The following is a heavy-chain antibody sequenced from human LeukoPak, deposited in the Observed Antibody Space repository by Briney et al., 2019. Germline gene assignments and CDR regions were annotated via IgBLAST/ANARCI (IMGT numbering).Heavy chain of an antibody. Sequence: GASVKVSCKASGYIFTTYDINWVRLAPGQGLEWMAWMNPNTGNTGFAQKFQGRVTVSRNTDISTAYMELNSLRSEDTAVYYCARFGGGATKDDRLDYWGQGTLVTVSS. V-gene: IGHV1-8*03. J-gene: IGHJ4*02. CDR3: ARFGGGATKDDRLDY. CDR2: MNPNTGNT. D-gene: IGHD3-16*01. CDR1: GYIFTTYD.